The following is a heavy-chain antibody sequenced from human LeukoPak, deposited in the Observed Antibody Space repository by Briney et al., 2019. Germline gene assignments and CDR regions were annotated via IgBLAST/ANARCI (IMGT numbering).Heavy chain of an antibody. CDR3: AGKPQVPAAIGEYYFDY. V-gene: IGHV3-66*02. CDR1: GFTVSSNY. Sequence: PGGSLRLSCAASGFTVSSNYMSWVRQAPGKGLEWVSVIYSGGSTYYADSVKGRFTISRDNSKNTLYLQMNSLRAEDTAVYYCAGKPQVPAAIGEYYFDYWGQGTLVTVSS. D-gene: IGHD2-2*01. CDR2: IYSGGST. J-gene: IGHJ4*02.